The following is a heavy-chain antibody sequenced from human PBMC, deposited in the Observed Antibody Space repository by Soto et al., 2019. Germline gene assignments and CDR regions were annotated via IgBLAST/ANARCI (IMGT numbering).Heavy chain of an antibody. CDR1: GGTFSSYA. CDR2: IIPIFGTA. V-gene: IGHV1-69*01. CDR3: ARDCLAARSRYFDL. Sequence: QVQLVQSGAEVKQPGSSVKVSCKASGGTFSSYAISWVRQAPGQGIEWMGGIIPIFGTANYEQKFQGRVTITADESTSTAYMELSSLRSEDTAVYYCARDCLAARSRYFDLWGRGTLVTVYS. J-gene: IGHJ2*01. D-gene: IGHD6-6*01.